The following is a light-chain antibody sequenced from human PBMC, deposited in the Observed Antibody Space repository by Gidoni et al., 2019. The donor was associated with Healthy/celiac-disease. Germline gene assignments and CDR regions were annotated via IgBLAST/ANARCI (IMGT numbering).Light chain of an antibody. V-gene: IGKV1-9*01. CDR3: QQLNSYLIT. CDR2: AAS. J-gene: IGKJ5*01. CDR1: QGISSY. Sequence: DIQFTQSPSFLSASVGDRVTITCRASQGISSYLAWYQQKPGKAPKLLIYAASTLQSGVPSRFSGSGSGTEFTLTISSLQPEDFATYYCQQLNSYLITFGQXTRLEIK.